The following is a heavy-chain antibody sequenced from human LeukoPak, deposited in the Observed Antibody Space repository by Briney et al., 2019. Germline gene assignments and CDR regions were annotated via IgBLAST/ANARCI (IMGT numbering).Heavy chain of an antibody. CDR3: AKALSYFDWFTPDY. D-gene: IGHD3-9*01. CDR1: GFTFSSYA. V-gene: IGHV3-23*01. CDR2: ISGSGGST. J-gene: IGHJ4*02. Sequence: GGSLRLSCAASGFTFSSYAMSWVRQAPGKGLEWVSAISGSGGSTYYADSVKGRFTISRDNSKNTLYLQMNSLRAEDTAVYYCAKALSYFDWFTPDYWGQGTLVTVSS.